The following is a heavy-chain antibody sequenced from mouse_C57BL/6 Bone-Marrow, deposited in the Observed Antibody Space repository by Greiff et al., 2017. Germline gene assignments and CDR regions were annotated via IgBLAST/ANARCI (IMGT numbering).Heavy chain of an antibody. CDR2: INPNYGTT. Sequence: EVQLVESGPELVKPGASVKISCKASGYSFTDYNMNWVKQSNGKSLEWIGVINPNYGTTSYNQKFKGKATLTVDQSSSTAYMQLNSLTSEDSAVYYCAKGIYYGILYDFDYWGQGTTLTVSS. D-gene: IGHD2-1*01. V-gene: IGHV1-39*01. CDR1: GYSFTDYN. CDR3: AKGIYYGILYDFDY. J-gene: IGHJ2*01.